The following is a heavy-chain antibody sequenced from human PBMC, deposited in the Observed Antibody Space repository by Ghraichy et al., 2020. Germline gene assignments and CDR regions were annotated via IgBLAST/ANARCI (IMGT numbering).Heavy chain of an antibody. Sequence: GGSLRLSCAASGFTFSSYWMSWVRQAPGKGLEWVANIKQDGSEKYYVDSVKGRFTISRDNAKNSLYLQMNSLRAEDTAVYYCARSYYDFWSGYSNFDYWGQGTLVTVSS. J-gene: IGHJ4*02. CDR2: IKQDGSEK. CDR1: GFTFSSYW. CDR3: ARSYYDFWSGYSNFDY. D-gene: IGHD3-3*01. V-gene: IGHV3-7*01.